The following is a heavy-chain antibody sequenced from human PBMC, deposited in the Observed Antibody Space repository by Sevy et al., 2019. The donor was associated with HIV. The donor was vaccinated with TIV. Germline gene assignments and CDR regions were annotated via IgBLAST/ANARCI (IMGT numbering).Heavy chain of an antibody. CDR2: ISADSGNS. CDR3: ARDLGGYGGNSIDY. D-gene: IGHD2-21*02. CDR1: GYPFSSYG. V-gene: IGHV1-18*01. Sequence: ASVKVSCKASGYPFSSYGISWMRQAPGQGLEWMGWISADSGNSNYAQNLQGRVTMTTDTSTSTAYMELRSLRFDDTAVYYCARDLGGYGGNSIDYWGQGTLVTVSS. J-gene: IGHJ4*02.